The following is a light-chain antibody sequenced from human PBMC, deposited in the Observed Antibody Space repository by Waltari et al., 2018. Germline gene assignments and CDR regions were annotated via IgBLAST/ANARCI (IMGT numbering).Light chain of an antibody. J-gene: IGLJ1*01. CDR2: EVG. V-gene: IGLV2-14*01. Sequence: QSALTQPASVSGSPGQSITISCTGTSSDVGGHNYVSWYQQHPGKAPKLVIYEVGHRPSGCSNRFSGSKSGNTASLTISGRQAEDEADYYCSSYISSTISAFYVFGTGTKVTVL. CDR1: SSDVGGHNY. CDR3: SSYISSTISAFYV.